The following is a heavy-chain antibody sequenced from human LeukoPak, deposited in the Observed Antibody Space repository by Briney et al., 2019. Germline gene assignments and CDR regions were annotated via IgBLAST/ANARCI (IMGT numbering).Heavy chain of an antibody. CDR1: GYRFTSYW. J-gene: IGHJ4*02. V-gene: IGHV5-51*01. CDR2: IYPSDSDT. Sequence: GESLKISCKGSGYRFTSYWIGWVRQMPGKGLEWMGMIYPSDSDTRYSASFQGQVTISADKTITTAYLQWSRLNASDTAMYYSAMYYYDSSGYFLSEYWGQGTLVTVSS. CDR3: AMYYYDSSGYFLSEY. D-gene: IGHD3-22*01.